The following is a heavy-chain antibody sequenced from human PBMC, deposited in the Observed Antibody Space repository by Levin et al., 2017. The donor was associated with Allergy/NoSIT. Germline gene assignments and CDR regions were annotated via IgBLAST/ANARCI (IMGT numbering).Heavy chain of an antibody. J-gene: IGHJ4*02. CDR2: VYPGDSDT. CDR3: ARRHCSSTNCYGGYFDY. V-gene: IGHV5-51*01. D-gene: IGHD2-2*01. Sequence: KVSCKGSGYSFTNYWIGWVRQMPGKGLEWMGIVYPGDSDTRYSPSFQGQVTISADKSISTAYLQWSSLKASDTAMYYCARRHCSSTNCYGGYFDYWGQGTLVTVSS. CDR1: GYSFTNYW.